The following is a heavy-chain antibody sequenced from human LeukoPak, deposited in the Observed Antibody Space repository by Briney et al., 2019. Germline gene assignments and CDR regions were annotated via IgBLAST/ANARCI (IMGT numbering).Heavy chain of an antibody. CDR2: IYYSGST. J-gene: IGHJ4*02. CDR3: ARLGGYSGSYYFDY. CDR1: GGSISSSSYY. D-gene: IGHD1-26*01. Sequence: SETLSLTCTVSGGSISSSSYYWSWIRQPPGKGLEWIGYIYYSGSTNYNPSLKSRVTISVDTSKNQFSLKLSSVTAADTAVYYCARLGGYSGSYYFDYWGQGTLVTVSS. V-gene: IGHV4-61*05.